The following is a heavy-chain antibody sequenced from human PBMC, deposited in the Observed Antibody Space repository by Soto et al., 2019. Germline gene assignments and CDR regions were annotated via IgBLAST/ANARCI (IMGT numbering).Heavy chain of an antibody. D-gene: IGHD2-15*01. CDR3: ARLARDCSGGSCYSYNWFDP. J-gene: IGHJ5*02. V-gene: IGHV5-51*01. CDR1: GYSFTSYW. Sequence: GESLKISCKGSGYSFTSYWIGWVRQMPGKGLEWMGIIYPGDSDTRYSPSFQGQVTISADKSISTAYLQWSSLKASDTAMYYCARLARDCSGGSCYSYNWFDPWGQGTLVTVSS. CDR2: IYPGDSDT.